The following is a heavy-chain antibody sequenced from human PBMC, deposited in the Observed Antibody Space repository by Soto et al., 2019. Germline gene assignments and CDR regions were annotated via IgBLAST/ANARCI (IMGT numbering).Heavy chain of an antibody. V-gene: IGHV1-69*08. CDR3: AREQYYYGSGALFDY. J-gene: IGHJ4*02. CDR1: GGTFSSYT. D-gene: IGHD3-10*01. Sequence: QVQLVQSGAEVKKPGSSVKVSCKASGGTFSSYTISWVRQAPGQGLEWMGRIIPILGIANYAQKCQGRVTITADKSTSKASMELSSLRSEATAVYYCAREQYYYGSGALFDYWGQGTLVTVSS. CDR2: IIPILGIA.